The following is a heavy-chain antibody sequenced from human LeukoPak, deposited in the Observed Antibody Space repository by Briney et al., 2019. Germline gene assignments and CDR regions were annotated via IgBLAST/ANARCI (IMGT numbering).Heavy chain of an antibody. CDR3: ARDPATTYYYDP. V-gene: IGHV3-21*04. CDR1: GFTFSSYS. D-gene: IGHD3-22*01. J-gene: IGHJ4*02. Sequence: AGGSLRLSCAASGFTFSSYSMNWVRQAPGKGLEWVSSISSSSSYVYYADSVKGRFTISRDNAKNSLYLQMNSLRAEDTAIYYCARDPATTYYYDPWGQGTLVTVSS. CDR2: ISSSSSYV.